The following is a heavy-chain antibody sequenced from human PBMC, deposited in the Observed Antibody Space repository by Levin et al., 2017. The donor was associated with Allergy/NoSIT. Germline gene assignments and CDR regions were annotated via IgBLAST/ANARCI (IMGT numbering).Heavy chain of an antibody. CDR1: GFTFSSYW. CDR3: ARPHWETSGS. J-gene: IGHJ5*02. CDR2: IKQDGSEK. V-gene: IGHV3-7*04. Sequence: ETLSLTCAASGFTFSSYWMSWARQAPGKGLEWVANIKQDGSEKYYVDSVKGRFTISRDNAKNSLYLQMNSLRAEDTAVYYCARPHWETSGSWGQGTLVTVSS. D-gene: IGHD7-27*01.